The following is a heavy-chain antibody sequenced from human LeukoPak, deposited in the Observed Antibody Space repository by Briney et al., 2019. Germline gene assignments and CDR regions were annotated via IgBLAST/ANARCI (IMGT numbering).Heavy chain of an antibody. V-gene: IGHV1-8*03. Sequence: ASVKVSCKASGYTFTSYDINWVRQATGQGLEWMGWMNPNSGNTGYAQKFRGRVTITRNTSISTAYMELSSLRSEDTAVYYCAGERTTRISGIDYWGQGTLVTVSS. CDR1: GYTFTSYD. CDR3: AGERTTRISGIDY. D-gene: IGHD4-17*01. J-gene: IGHJ4*02. CDR2: MNPNSGNT.